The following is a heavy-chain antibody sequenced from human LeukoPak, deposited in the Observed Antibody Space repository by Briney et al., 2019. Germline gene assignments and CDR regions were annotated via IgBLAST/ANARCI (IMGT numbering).Heavy chain of an antibody. D-gene: IGHD1-20*01. CDR1: GGSISSSSYY. J-gene: IGHJ4*02. CDR2: IYYSGST. V-gene: IGHV4-39*07. CDR3: ARDSTGNWNDGDYYFDY. Sequence: SETLSLTCTVSGGSISSSSYYWGWIRQPPGKGLEWIGSIYYSGSTYYNPSLKSRVTISVDTSKNQFSLKLSSVTAADTAVYYCARDSTGNWNDGDYYFDYWGQGTLVTVSS.